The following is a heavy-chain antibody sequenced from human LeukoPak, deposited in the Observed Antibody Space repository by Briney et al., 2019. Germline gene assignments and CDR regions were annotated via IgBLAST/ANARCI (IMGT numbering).Heavy chain of an antibody. J-gene: IGHJ4*02. Sequence: SETLSLTCTVAVGSISSGGYYWGWIRQPPGKGLEWIAYISAAGTTFCNPSLKSRVTISLDRSKNQFSLNLTSITAADTAVYYCAGQNVPTPHDYWGQGTQVTVSS. CDR1: VGSISSGGYY. CDR3: AGQNVPTPHDY. CDR2: ISAAGTT. V-gene: IGHV4-30-2*01. D-gene: IGHD2-2*01.